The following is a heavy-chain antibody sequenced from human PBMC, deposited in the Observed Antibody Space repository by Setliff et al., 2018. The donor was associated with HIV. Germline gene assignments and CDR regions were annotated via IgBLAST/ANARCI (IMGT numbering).Heavy chain of an antibody. Sequence: SETLSLTCTVSGGSISSSSYYWGWIRQPPGKGLEWIGSIYYSGSTYYNPSLKSRVTISVDTSKNQFSLKLSSVIAADTAVYYCARHAAGPDGPFDYWGQGTLVTAPQ. CDR1: GGSISSSSYY. CDR3: ARHAAGPDGPFDY. V-gene: IGHV4-39*01. CDR2: IYYSGST. J-gene: IGHJ4*02.